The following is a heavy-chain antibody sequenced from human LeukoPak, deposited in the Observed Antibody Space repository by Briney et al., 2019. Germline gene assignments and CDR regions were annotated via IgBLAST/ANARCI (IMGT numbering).Heavy chain of an antibody. CDR2: ISSSSSYI. J-gene: IGHJ4*02. Sequence: PGGSLRLSCAASGFTFSSYSMNWVRQAPGKGLEWVSSISSSSSYISYADSVKGRFTISRDSAKNSLYLQMNSLRAEDTAVYYCAKGNGGRGAYCSSTSCYPDYWGQGTLVTVSS. CDR3: AKGNGGRGAYCSSTSCYPDY. D-gene: IGHD2-2*01. CDR1: GFTFSSYS. V-gene: IGHV3-21*01.